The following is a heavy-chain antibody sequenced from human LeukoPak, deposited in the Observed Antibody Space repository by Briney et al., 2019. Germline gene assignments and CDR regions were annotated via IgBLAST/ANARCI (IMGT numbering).Heavy chain of an antibody. D-gene: IGHD3-16*01. CDR2: INSDGSST. Sequence: GGSLRLSCAASGFTFSSYWMHWVRQAPGKGLVWVSRINSDGSSTSYADSVKGRFTISRDNAKNTLYLQMNSLRAEDTAVYYCARHTSWGGFDYWGQGTLVTVSS. CDR1: GFTFSSYW. V-gene: IGHV3-74*01. CDR3: ARHTSWGGFDY. J-gene: IGHJ4*02.